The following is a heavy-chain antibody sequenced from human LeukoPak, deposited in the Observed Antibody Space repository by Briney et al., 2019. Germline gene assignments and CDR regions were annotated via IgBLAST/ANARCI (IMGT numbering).Heavy chain of an antibody. CDR3: ARRSDAGAGDY. CDR2: INPNSGGT. J-gene: IGHJ4*02. V-gene: IGHV1-2*02. D-gene: IGHD1-26*01. Sequence: ASVKVSCKASGYTFTGYYMHWVRQAPGQGLEWMGWINPNSGGTNYAQKFQGRVTMTTDTSTSTAYMELRSLRSDDTAVYYCARRSDAGAGDYWGQGTLVTVSS. CDR1: GYTFTGYY.